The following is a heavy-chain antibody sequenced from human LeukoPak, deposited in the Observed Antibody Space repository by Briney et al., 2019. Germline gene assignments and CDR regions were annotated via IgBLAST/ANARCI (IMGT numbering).Heavy chain of an antibody. CDR1: GGSISSSSYY. CDR2: IYYSGST. Sequence: SETLSLTCTVSGGSISSSSYYWGWIRQPPGKGLEWIGSIYYSGSTYYNPSLKSRVTIFVDTSKNQFSLKLSSVTAADTAVYYCARHVVAAAVIDYWGQGTLVTVSS. CDR3: ARHVVAAAVIDY. V-gene: IGHV4-39*01. J-gene: IGHJ4*02. D-gene: IGHD6-13*01.